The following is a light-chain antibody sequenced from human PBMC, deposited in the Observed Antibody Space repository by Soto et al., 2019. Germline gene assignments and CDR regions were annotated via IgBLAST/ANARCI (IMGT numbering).Light chain of an antibody. V-gene: IGKV1-6*01. CDR1: QGIRND. J-gene: IGKJ4*01. CDR3: LQDYNYPLT. CDR2: AAS. Sequence: AIQNTQRPSSLSASVGDRVTLPCRASQGIRNDLGWYQQKPGKAPKLLIYAASSLQSGVPSRFSGSGSGTDFTLTISSLQPEDFATYYCLQDYNYPLTVGGVTKVDI.